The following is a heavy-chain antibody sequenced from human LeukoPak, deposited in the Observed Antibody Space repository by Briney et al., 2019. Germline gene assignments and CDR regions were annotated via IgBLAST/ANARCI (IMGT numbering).Heavy chain of an antibody. J-gene: IGHJ4*02. V-gene: IGHV3-30*03. Sequence: PGGSLRLSCAASGFTVNSNYMSWVRQAPGKGLEWVAVISYDGSNKYYADPVKGRFTISRDNSKNTLYLQMNSLRAEDTAVYYCARDRSAVTDYWGQGTLVTVSS. CDR1: GFTVNSNY. CDR2: ISYDGSNK. D-gene: IGHD4-17*01. CDR3: ARDRSAVTDY.